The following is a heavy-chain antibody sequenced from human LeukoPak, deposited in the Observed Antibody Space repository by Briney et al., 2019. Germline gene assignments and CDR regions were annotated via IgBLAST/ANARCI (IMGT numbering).Heavy chain of an antibody. CDR1: GFTFSSYS. V-gene: IGHV3-48*04. J-gene: IGHJ3*02. D-gene: IGHD1-26*01. CDR2: ISSSSSSI. Sequence: GGSLRLSCAASGFTFSSYSMNWVRQAPGKGLECISYISSSSSSIYYADSVKGRFTISRDNAKNSLYLQMNSLRAEDTAVYYCARDILGPTSDSFDIWGQGTMVTVSS. CDR3: ARDILGPTSDSFDI.